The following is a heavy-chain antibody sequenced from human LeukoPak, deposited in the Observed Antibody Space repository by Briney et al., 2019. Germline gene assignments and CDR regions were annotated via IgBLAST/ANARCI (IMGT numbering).Heavy chain of an antibody. D-gene: IGHD2-15*01. CDR3: ARTYCSGSSCYYFDY. V-gene: IGHV4-4*02. CDR2: IYHSGST. CDR1: GGSISSSNW. Sequence: SETLSLTCGVSGGSISSSNWWSWVRQPPGKGLEWIGEIYHSGSTNYNPSLKSRVTISVDKSKNQFSLKLTPVTAADTAVYYCARTYCSGSSCYYFDYWGQGTLVTVSS. J-gene: IGHJ4*02.